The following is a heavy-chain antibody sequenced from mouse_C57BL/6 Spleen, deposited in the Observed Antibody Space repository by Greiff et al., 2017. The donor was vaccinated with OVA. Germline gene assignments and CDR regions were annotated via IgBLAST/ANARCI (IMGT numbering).Heavy chain of an antibody. CDR2: IISGGSYT. D-gene: IGHD1-1*01. Sequence: EVKLVESGGDLVKPGGSLKLSCAASGFTFSSDGMSWVRQTPDKRLEWVATIISGGSYTYYPDSVKGRFTISRDNAKNTLYLQMSSLKYEDTAMYYCARHKANTEYAYWGQGTMVTVSA. V-gene: IGHV5-6*01. CDR1: GFTFSSDG. J-gene: IGHJ3*01. CDR3: ARHKANTEYAY.